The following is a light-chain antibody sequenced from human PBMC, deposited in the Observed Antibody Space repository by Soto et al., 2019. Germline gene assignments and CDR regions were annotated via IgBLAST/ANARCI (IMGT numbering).Light chain of an antibody. CDR3: CSYAGNHVV. V-gene: IGLV2-11*01. CDR1: SSDVGGYNY. CDR2: DVT. Sequence: QSALTQPRSVSGSPGQSVTISCTGTSSDVGGYNYVSWYQQHPGKAPKLMIYDVTMRPSGVPDRFSGSKSVNTASLTISGLQAEDEADYYCCSYAGNHVVFGGGTKLTVL. J-gene: IGLJ2*01.